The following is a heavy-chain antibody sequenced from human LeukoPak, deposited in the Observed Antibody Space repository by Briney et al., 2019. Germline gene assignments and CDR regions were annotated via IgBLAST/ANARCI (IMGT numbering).Heavy chain of an antibody. CDR3: AKLPTSYGDYGWDY. V-gene: IGHV3-30*18. CDR2: ISKEGNDD. CDR1: GFTFNTYG. Sequence: GRSLRLSCAVSGFTFNTYGLHWVRQAPGKGLECLAFISKEGNDDYYADSVKGRFTISRDNSKKTLYLQMNSLRDEDTAVYYCAKLPTSYGDYGWDYWGQGTLVIVSS. D-gene: IGHD4-17*01. J-gene: IGHJ4*02.